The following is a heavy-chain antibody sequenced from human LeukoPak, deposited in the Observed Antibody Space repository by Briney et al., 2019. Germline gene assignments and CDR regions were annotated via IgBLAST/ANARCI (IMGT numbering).Heavy chain of an antibody. Sequence: PPETLSVTCTVSGGSIRSSSYYWGCIRQPPGKGLEWIGSIYYSGSTYYSASLKSPGTISVDTSKNQFSLKLNSVTAADTAVYFCARQVVAVAGTGYFDYWGQGTLVTVSS. CDR3: ARQVVAVAGTGYFDY. J-gene: IGHJ4*02. D-gene: IGHD6-19*01. CDR1: GGSIRSSSYY. V-gene: IGHV4-39*01. CDR2: IYYSGST.